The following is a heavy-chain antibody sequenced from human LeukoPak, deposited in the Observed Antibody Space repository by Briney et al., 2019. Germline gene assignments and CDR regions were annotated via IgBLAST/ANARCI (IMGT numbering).Heavy chain of an antibody. CDR3: ARVTGYMIEDYFDY. Sequence: PSETLSLTCTVSGGSISSYYWSWIRQPPGKGLEWIGYIYYSGSTNYNPSLKSRVTISVDTSKNQFSLRLRSVTAADTAVYYCARVTGYMIEDYFDYWGQGTLVTVSS. CDR1: GGSISSYY. CDR2: IYYSGST. D-gene: IGHD3-22*01. V-gene: IGHV4-59*01. J-gene: IGHJ4*02.